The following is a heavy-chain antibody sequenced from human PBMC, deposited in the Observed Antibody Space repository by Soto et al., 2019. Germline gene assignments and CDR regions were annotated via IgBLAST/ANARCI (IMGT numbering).Heavy chain of an antibody. J-gene: IGHJ6*03. CDR1: GFTFSDYY. Sequence: QVQLVESGGGLVKPGGSLRLSCAASGFTFSDYYMSWIRQAPGKGLEWVSYISSSGSTIYYADTVKGRFTISRNNAKNSLYLQMNSLRAEDTAVYYCARRITIAARPLYYYYYYMDVWGKGTTVTVSS. D-gene: IGHD6-6*01. CDR3: ARRITIAARPLYYYYYYMDV. CDR2: ISSSGSTI. V-gene: IGHV3-11*01.